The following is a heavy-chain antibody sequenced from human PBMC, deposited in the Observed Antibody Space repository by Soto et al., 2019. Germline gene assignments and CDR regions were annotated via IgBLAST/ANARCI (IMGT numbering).Heavy chain of an antibody. CDR3: ARGRGGNDYYYYGMDV. CDR1: RYAITSYY. D-gene: IGHD2-15*01. CDR2: INPSGGST. J-gene: IGHJ6*02. V-gene: IGHV1-46*01. Sequence: ASVKVCCKSSRYAITSYYMHWARQSPGQGLEWMGIINPSGGSTSYAQKFQGRVTMTRDTSTSTVYMELSSLRSEDTAVYYCARGRGGNDYYYYGMDVWGQGTTVTVSS.